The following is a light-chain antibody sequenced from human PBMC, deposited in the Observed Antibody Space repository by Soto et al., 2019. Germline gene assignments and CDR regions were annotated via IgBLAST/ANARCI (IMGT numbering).Light chain of an antibody. CDR2: EVS. CDR3: MQSKQLPVT. V-gene: IGKV2D-29*01. CDR1: QSLLLGDGKTY. Sequence: DVVMTQTPLSLSVTPGQPASISCKSTQSLLLGDGKTYLYWYLQRPGQPPQVLIYEVSDRFSGVPDRFSGSGSGTDFTLKISRVEAEDVGLYYCMQSKQLPVTFGQGTKVDIK. J-gene: IGKJ1*01.